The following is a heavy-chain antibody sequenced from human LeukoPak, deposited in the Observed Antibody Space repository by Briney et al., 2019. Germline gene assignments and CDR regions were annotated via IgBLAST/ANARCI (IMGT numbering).Heavy chain of an antibody. V-gene: IGHV4-39*01. Sequence: SETLSLTCTVSGGSLTSTSHYWDWVRQPPGKGLEWLGSIYSSGSTYYNPSLKSCVTVSFDTSKNQFSLSLTSVTAADTAVYYCTKRRGYSFGFDYYYMDVWGKGTTVTISS. CDR1: GGSLTSTSHY. D-gene: IGHD5-18*01. J-gene: IGHJ6*03. CDR2: IYSSGST. CDR3: TKRRGYSFGFDYYYMDV.